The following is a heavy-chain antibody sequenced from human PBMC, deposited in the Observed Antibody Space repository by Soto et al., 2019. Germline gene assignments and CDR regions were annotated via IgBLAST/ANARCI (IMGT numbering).Heavy chain of an antibody. D-gene: IGHD2-2*01. CDR2: ISAYNGNT. CDR1: GYTFTSYG. Sequence: GASVKVSCKASGYTFTSYGISWVRQAPGQGLEWMGWISAYNGNTNYAQKLQGRVTMTTDTSTSTAYMELRSLRSDDTAVYYCARDCSSTSCYLPYYYYYGMDVWGQGTTVTVS. J-gene: IGHJ6*02. V-gene: IGHV1-18*04. CDR3: ARDCSSTSCYLPYYYYYGMDV.